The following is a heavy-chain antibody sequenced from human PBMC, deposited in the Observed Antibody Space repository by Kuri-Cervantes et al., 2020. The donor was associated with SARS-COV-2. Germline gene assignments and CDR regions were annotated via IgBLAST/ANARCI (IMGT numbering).Heavy chain of an antibody. CDR1: GGTFSSYA. J-gene: IGHJ6*02. D-gene: IGHD4-23*01. V-gene: IGHV1-69*06. CDR3: ARLDYGGNYYYGMDV. Sequence: SVKVSCKASGGTFSSYAISWVRQAPGQGLEWMGGIIPIFGTANYAQKFQGRVTITADKSTSTAYMELSSLRSKDTAVYYCARLDYGGNYYYGMDVWGQGTTVTVSS. CDR2: IIPIFGTA.